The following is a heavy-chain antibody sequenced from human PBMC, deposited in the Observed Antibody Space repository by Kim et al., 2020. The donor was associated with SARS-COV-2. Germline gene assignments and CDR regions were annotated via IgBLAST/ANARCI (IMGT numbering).Heavy chain of an antibody. J-gene: IGHJ6*02. Sequence: ASVKVSCKASGYTFTSYGISWVRQAPGQGLEWMGWISAYNGNTNYAQKLQGRVTMTTDTSTSTAYMELRSLRSDDTAVYYCAREGYSSSWYVLGGYGMDVWGQGTTVTVSS. CDR2: ISAYNGNT. CDR3: AREGYSSSWYVLGGYGMDV. D-gene: IGHD6-13*01. CDR1: GYTFTSYG. V-gene: IGHV1-18*01.